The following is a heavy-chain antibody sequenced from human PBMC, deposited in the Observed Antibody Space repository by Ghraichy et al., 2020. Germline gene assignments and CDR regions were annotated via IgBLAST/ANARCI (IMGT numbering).Heavy chain of an antibody. CDR1: GGSISSYY. Sequence: SETLSLTCTVSGGSISSYYWSWIRQPPGKGLEWIGYIYYSGSTNYNPSLKSRVTISVDTSKNQFSLKLSSVTAADTAVYYCARVPPGFGELFENSYYYYGMDVWGQGTTVTVSS. CDR3: ARVPPGFGELFENSYYYYGMDV. V-gene: IGHV4-59*01. CDR2: IYYSGST. D-gene: IGHD3-10*01. J-gene: IGHJ6*02.